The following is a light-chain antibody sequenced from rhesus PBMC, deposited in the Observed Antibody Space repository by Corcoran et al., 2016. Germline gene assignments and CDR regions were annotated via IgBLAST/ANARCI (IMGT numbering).Light chain of an antibody. CDR1: SSDIGGYTY. CDR2: EVS. CDR3: SSYAGSNTFL. V-gene: IGLV2-32*02. Sequence: QAALTQPRSVSGSPGQSVTISCTGTSSDIGGYTYVSWYQQHPGTAPKLMIYEVSKRPSGVSDRFSGSKSGNTASLTISGLQAEDEADYYCSSYAGSNTFLFGGGTRLTVL. J-gene: IGLJ2*01.